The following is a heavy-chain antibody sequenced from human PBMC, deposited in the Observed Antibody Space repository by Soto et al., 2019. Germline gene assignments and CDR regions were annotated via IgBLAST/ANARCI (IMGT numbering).Heavy chain of an antibody. V-gene: IGHV4-4*02. D-gene: IGHD5-12*01. CDR3: ARDGDGGYGAFDY. Sequence: PSETLSLTCAVSSGTIISSNWWSWVRQPPGRGLEWIGEIYHSGSTNYNPSLKSRVTISVDKSKNQFSLKLRAVTAADTAVYYCARDGDGGYGAFDYGGQGTPGTVCS. CDR2: IYHSGST. CDR1: SGTIISSNW. J-gene: IGHJ4*02.